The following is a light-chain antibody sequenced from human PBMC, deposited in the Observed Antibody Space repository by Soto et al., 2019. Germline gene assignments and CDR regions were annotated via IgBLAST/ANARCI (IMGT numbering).Light chain of an antibody. CDR2: GAS. J-gene: IGKJ1*01. V-gene: IGKV3-15*01. Sequence: EIVMTQSPATLSVSPGERATLSCRASQRVGANLAWYQRKPGQAPRLLIYGASTRAAGISPRFSGGGSGTEFTLTISSLQSEDFGVYYCQQYTYWPRTFGQGTKVGIK. CDR1: QRVGAN. CDR3: QQYTYWPRT.